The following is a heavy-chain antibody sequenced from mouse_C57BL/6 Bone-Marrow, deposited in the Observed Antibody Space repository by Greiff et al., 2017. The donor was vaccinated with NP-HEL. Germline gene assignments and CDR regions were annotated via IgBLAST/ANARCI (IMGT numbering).Heavy chain of an antibody. J-gene: IGHJ2*01. CDR3: ARGWLPHYFDY. CDR2: IYPGDGDT. Sequence: QVQLQQSGPELVKPGASVKISCKASGYAFSSSWMNWVKQRPGKGLEWIGRIYPGDGDTNYNGKFKGKATLTADKSSSTAYMQLSSLTSEDSAVYFCARGWLPHYFDYWGQGTTLTVSS. CDR1: GYAFSSSW. D-gene: IGHD2-3*01. V-gene: IGHV1-82*01.